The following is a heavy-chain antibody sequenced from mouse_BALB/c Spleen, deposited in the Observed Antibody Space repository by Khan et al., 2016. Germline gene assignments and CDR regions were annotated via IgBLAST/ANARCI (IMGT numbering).Heavy chain of an antibody. J-gene: IGHJ2*01. V-gene: IGHV2-9*02. D-gene: IGHD1-3*01. CDR3: ARLEDI. CDR2: IWAGGST. CDR1: GFSLTSYG. Sequence: VQLQESGPGLVAPSQSLSITCTVTGFSLTSYGVHWVRQPPGKGLEWLGVIWAGGSTNYNSSLMSRLSISKDNSKSQVFLKMNSLQTADTAMYYCARLEDIWGQGTTLTVSS.